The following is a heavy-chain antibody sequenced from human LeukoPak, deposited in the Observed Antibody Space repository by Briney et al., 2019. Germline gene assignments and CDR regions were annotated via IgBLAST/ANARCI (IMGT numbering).Heavy chain of an antibody. J-gene: IGHJ5*02. CDR1: GGSISSNSYY. CDR3: ATDSGSYSSPLP. D-gene: IGHD6-6*01. V-gene: IGHV4-39*02. Sequence: SETLSLTCTVSGGSISSNSYYWGWIRQPPGKGLEWIGSMYYSGITYYNPSLKSRVTTSVDTSKNQFSLKVSSVTAADTAVYYCATDSGSYSSPLPWGQGTLVTVSS. CDR2: MYYSGIT.